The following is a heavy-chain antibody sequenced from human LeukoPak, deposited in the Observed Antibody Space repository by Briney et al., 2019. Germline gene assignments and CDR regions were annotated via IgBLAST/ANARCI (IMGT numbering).Heavy chain of an antibody. CDR2: IKQDGSEK. CDR3: ARGSQITMVRGEGDY. J-gene: IGHJ4*02. D-gene: IGHD3-10*01. CDR1: QFIFNNYW. Sequence: GGSLRLSCAASQFIFNNYWMNWVRQAPGKGLEWVANIKQDGSEKYCVDSVRGRFTISRDNARNSLDLHMTSLRAEDTAVYYCARGSQITMVRGEGDYWGQGTLVTVSS. V-gene: IGHV3-7*03.